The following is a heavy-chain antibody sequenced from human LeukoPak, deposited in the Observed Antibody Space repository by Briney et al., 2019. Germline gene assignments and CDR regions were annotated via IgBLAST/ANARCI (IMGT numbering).Heavy chain of an antibody. CDR3: ARVLAYCSSTSCHDY. D-gene: IGHD2-2*01. J-gene: IGHJ4*02. CDR1: GYSFTGYH. CDR2: ISAYNGNT. V-gene: IGHV1-18*04. Sequence: ASVKVSCKTSGYSFTGYHIHWARQAPGQGLEWMGWISAYNGNTDYAQKFQGRVTMTTDTSTSTAYMELRSLRSDDTAVYYCARVLAYCSSTSCHDYWGQGTLVTVYS.